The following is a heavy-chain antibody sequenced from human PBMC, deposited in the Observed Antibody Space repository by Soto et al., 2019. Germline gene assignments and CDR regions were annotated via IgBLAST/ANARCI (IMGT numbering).Heavy chain of an antibody. CDR3: AKSVRGVSYFDY. V-gene: IGHV3-9*01. D-gene: IGHD3-10*01. CDR2: ISWNSGSI. CDR1: GFTFDDYA. J-gene: IGHJ4*02. Sequence: LRLSCAASGFTFDDYAMHWVRQAPGKGLEWVSGISWNSGSIGYADSVKGRFTISRDNAKNSLYLQMNSLRAEDTALYYCAKSVRGVSYFDYWGQGTLVTVSS.